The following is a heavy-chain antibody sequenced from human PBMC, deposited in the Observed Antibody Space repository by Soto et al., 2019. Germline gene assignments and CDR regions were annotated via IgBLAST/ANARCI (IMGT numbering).Heavy chain of an antibody. J-gene: IGHJ6*02. D-gene: IGHD3-3*01. V-gene: IGHV1-46*01. CDR1: GYTFTSYY. Sequence: ASVKVSCKASGYTFTSYYMHWVRQAPGQGLEWKGKINPSGGSTNYAQKFQGRVTMTRDTSTSTVYMELSSLISEDTAVYYCARDLRALSYYDFWSGYYGFDYYYYGMDVWGQGTTVTVSS. CDR3: ARDLRALSYYDFWSGYYGFDYYYYGMDV. CDR2: INPSGGST.